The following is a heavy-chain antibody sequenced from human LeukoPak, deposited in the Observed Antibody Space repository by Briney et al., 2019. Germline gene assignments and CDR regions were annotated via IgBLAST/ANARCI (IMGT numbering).Heavy chain of an antibody. CDR1: GGSINSYY. CDR3: ARARDGHINNWFDP. J-gene: IGHJ5*02. Sequence: PSETLSLTCTVSGGSINSYYWSWIRKPPGKGLEWIGYIYYSGSTNYNPSLKSRVTISVDTSKNQFSLKMSSVTAADTAVYYCARARDGHINNWFDPWGQGTLVTVSS. CDR2: IYYSGST. V-gene: IGHV4-59*01. D-gene: IGHD5-24*01.